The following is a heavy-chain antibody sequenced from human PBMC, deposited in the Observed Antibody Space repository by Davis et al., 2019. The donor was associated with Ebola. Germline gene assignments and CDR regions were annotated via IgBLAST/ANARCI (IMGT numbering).Heavy chain of an antibody. CDR2: IRSKANSYAT. CDR3: ARHLRGYSHNWFDP. CDR1: GFTFSGSA. Sequence: GESLKISCAASGFTFSGSAMHWVRQASGKGLEWVGRIRSKANSYATAYAASVKGRFTISRDDSKNTAYLQMNSLKTEDTAVYYCARHLRGYSHNWFDPWGQGTLVTVSS. D-gene: IGHD6-13*01. J-gene: IGHJ5*02. V-gene: IGHV3-73*01.